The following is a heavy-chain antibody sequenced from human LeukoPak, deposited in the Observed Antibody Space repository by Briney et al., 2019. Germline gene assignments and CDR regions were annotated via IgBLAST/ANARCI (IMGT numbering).Heavy chain of an antibody. J-gene: IGHJ4*02. CDR3: ARGVYIAAAQYGY. CDR2: IYYSGTT. Sequence: PSETLSLTCTVSGGSISSYYWSWLRQPPGKGLEWIGYIYYSGTTNYTPSLKSRVTISVDTSKNQFSMKLRSVTAADTAVYYCARGVYIAAAQYGYWGQGTLVTVSS. V-gene: IGHV4-59*01. D-gene: IGHD6-13*01. CDR1: GGSISSYY.